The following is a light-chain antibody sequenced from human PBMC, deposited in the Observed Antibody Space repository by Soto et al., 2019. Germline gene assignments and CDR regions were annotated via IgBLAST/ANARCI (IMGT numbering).Light chain of an antibody. CDR2: SNN. CDR3: AAWDDSLKGYV. J-gene: IGLJ1*01. CDR1: SSNIGSNT. V-gene: IGLV1-44*01. Sequence: QSVLTQPPSASGTPGQRVTIYCSGSSSNIGSNTVNWYQQLPGTAPKLLIYSNNQRPSGVPDRFSGSKSGTPASLALPAPQSEDEADYYCAAWDDSLKGYVLGTAANVPV.